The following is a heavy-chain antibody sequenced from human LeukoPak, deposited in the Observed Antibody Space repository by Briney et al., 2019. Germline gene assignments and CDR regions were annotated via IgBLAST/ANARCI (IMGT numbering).Heavy chain of an antibody. D-gene: IGHD6-13*01. Sequence: PGGSLRLACAASGFTFSNYEMNWVRQTPGKGLEWVSYISDHGKSRNYVDSVKGRFTISRDNAKNSLYLQMNSLRVEDTAVYFCARARIAATLLDYWGQGTLVTVSS. J-gene: IGHJ4*02. V-gene: IGHV3-48*03. CDR2: ISDHGKSR. CDR1: GFTFSNYE. CDR3: ARARIAATLLDY.